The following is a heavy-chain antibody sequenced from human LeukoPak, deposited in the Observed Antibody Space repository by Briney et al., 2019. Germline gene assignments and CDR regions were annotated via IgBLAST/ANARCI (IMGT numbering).Heavy chain of an antibody. D-gene: IGHD6-13*01. CDR1: GYTFSGYY. V-gene: IGHV1-2*02. Sequence: ASVKVSCKASGYTFSGYYMHWVRQAPGQGLEWMGWINPNSGDTNYARKFQGRVTMTRDTSISTAYMELSRLRSDDTAVYYCARADSSSWYSSRYYFDYWGQGTLVTVSS. CDR2: INPNSGDT. CDR3: ARADSSSWYSSRYYFDY. J-gene: IGHJ4*02.